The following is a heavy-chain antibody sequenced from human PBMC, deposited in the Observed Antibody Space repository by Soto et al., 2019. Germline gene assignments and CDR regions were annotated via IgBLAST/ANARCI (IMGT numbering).Heavy chain of an antibody. V-gene: IGHV4-31*03. CDR2: ISSSGKT. Sequence: QVHLQESGPGLVKPSQTLSLTCSVSGDSIDNTVFFWNWIRQHPEKGLEWIGYISSSGKTYYNTSLKSRFTMSLETSRNQFSLNLTSVTAADTAVYFCARHLSGDYPNSNWFDPWGQGTLVTVSS. CDR1: GDSIDNTVFF. CDR3: ARHLSGDYPNSNWFDP. D-gene: IGHD4-17*01. J-gene: IGHJ5*02.